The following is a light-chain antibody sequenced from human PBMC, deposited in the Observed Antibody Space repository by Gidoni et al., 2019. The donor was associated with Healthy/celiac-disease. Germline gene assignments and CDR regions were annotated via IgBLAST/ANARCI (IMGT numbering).Light chain of an antibody. CDR3: CSYAGSSTFVV. J-gene: IGLJ2*01. V-gene: IGLV2-23*02. CDR1: SSDVGSYNL. Sequence: QSALTQPASVSGPPGQSITISCPGTSSDVGSYNLVSWYQQHPGKAPKLMIYEVSKRPSGVSNRFSGSKSGNTASLTIAGLQAEDEADYYCCSYAGSSTFVVFGGGTKLTVL. CDR2: EVS.